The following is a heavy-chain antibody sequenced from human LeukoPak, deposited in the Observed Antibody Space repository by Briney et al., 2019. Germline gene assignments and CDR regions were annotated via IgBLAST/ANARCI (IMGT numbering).Heavy chain of an antibody. V-gene: IGHV1-18*01. CDR1: GYTFTSYG. J-gene: IGHJ5*02. CDR3: ASASLGAGGNWFDP. Sequence: AASVKVSCKASGYTFTSYGISWVRQAPGQGLEWMGWISAYNGNTNYAQKLQGRVTMTTDTSTSTAYMELRSLRSDDTAVYYCASASLGAGGNWFDPWGQGTLVTVSS. CDR2: ISAYNGNT. D-gene: IGHD1-26*01.